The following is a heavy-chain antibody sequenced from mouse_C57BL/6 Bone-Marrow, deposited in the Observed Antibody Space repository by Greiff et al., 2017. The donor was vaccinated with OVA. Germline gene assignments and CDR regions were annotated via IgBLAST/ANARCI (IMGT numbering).Heavy chain of an antibody. CDR3: ARLNLVCHVDLDV. Sequence: QVQLKESGPGLVQPSPCLSISCTASGFSLTSYGVHWVRQSPGKGLEWLGVIWSGGSTDYNAAFISRLSISKDNSKSQVFFKMNSLTAEDTAIYYCARLNLVCHVDLDVWGTGTTVTVSS. CDR1: GFSLTSYG. CDR2: IWSGGST. D-gene: IGHD2-10*02. V-gene: IGHV2-2*01. J-gene: IGHJ1*03.